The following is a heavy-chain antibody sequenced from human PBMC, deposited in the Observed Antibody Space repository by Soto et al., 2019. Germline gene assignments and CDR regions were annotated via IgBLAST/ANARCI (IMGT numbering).Heavy chain of an antibody. V-gene: IGHV1-69*02. CDR3: ASSYGSGYRAFDY. D-gene: IGHD3-10*01. CDR2: VNPIVRMS. CDR1: GDTFNFYS. Sequence: QVQLVQSGAEVKRPGSSVKVSCKASGDTFNFYSINWVRQAPGLGLEWMGRVNPIVRMSNYAQKFQGRVTMTADKSPSTAYMELSILTSEDTAIYYCASSYGSGYRAFDYWGQGALVTVSS. J-gene: IGHJ4*02.